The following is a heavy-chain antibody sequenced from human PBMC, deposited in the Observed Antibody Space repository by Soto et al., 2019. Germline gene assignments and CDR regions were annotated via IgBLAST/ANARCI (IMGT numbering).Heavy chain of an antibody. CDR3: ARLLDRGVTDY. CDR1: GGSISSSSYY. D-gene: IGHD3-10*01. J-gene: IGHJ4*02. V-gene: IGHV4-39*01. Sequence: SETLSLTCTVSGGSISSSSYYWGWIRQPPGKGLEWIGSIYYSGSTYYNQSLKSRVTISVDTSKNQFSLKLSSVTAADTAMYYCARLLDRGVTDYWGQGTLVTVSS. CDR2: IYYSGST.